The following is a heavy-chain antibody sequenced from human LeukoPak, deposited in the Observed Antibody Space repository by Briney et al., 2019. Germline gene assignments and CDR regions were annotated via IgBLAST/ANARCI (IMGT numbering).Heavy chain of an antibody. CDR1: GGTFSSYA. J-gene: IGHJ3*02. CDR3: ARGTTTVTTAEIDAFDI. D-gene: IGHD4-17*01. Sequence: SVKVSCKASGGTFSSYAISWVRQAPGQGLEWMGGIIPIFGTANYAQKFQGRVTITADESTSTAYMELSSLRSEDTAVYCCARGTTTVTTAEIDAFDIWGQGTMVTVSS. V-gene: IGHV1-69*13. CDR2: IIPIFGTA.